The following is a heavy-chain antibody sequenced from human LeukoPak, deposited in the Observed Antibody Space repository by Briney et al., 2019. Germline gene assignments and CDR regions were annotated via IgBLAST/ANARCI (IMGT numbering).Heavy chain of an antibody. CDR1: GFTFSSYA. V-gene: IGHV3-30-3*01. J-gene: IGHJ4*02. Sequence: GRSLRLSCAASGFTFSSYAMHWVRQAQGKGLEWVAVISYDGSNKYYADSVKGRFTISRDNSKNTLYLQMNSLRAEDTAVYYCAREGNWNYSRFDYWGQGTLVTVSS. CDR3: AREGNWNYSRFDY. D-gene: IGHD1-7*01. CDR2: ISYDGSNK.